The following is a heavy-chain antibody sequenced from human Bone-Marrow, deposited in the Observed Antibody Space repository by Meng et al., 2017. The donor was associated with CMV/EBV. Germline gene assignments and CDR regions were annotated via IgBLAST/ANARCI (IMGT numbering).Heavy chain of an antibody. CDR3: ASRCSSTSCYKALGRRYYYGMDV. Sequence: GESLKISCAVSGFTFTSYYMHWVRQAPGQGLEWMGIINPSGGSTSYAQKFQGRVTMTRNTSISTAYMELSSLRSEDTAVYYCASRCSSTSCYKALGRRYYYGMDVWGQGTAVTVYS. CDR2: INPSGGST. J-gene: IGHJ6*01. D-gene: IGHD2-2*02. CDR1: GFTFTSYY. V-gene: IGHV1-46*01.